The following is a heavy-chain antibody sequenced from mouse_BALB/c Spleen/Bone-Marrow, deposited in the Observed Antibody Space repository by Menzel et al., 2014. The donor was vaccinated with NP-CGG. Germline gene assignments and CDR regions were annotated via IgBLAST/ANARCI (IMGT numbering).Heavy chain of an antibody. J-gene: IGHJ3*01. D-gene: IGHD4-1*01. CDR1: GYTFTSYN. Sequence: QVQLQQSGAELVKPGASVKMSCKASGYTFTSYNMHWVKRTPGQGLEWIGAIYPGNGDTSYNQKFKGKATLTADKSSSTAYMELSSLTSEDSAVYYCARWGWDRFAYWGQGTLVTVSA. CDR3: ARWGWDRFAY. V-gene: IGHV1-12*01. CDR2: IYPGNGDT.